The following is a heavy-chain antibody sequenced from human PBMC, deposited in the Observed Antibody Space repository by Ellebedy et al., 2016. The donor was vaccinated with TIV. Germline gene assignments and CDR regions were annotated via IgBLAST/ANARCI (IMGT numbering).Heavy chain of an antibody. CDR1: GFTLSSNS. CDR3: ARKWELLMLVDY. Sequence: GESLKISCAASGFTLSSNSMNWVRQAPGKGLEWVSSISTGSTYIYYADSVKGRFTISRHNAKNSLYLQMNSLRVEDTAVYYCARKWELLMLVDYWGQGSLVTVSS. V-gene: IGHV3-21*01. CDR2: ISTGSTYI. J-gene: IGHJ4*02. D-gene: IGHD1-26*01.